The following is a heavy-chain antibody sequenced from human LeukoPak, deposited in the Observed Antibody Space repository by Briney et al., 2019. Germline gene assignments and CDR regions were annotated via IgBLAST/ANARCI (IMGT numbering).Heavy chain of an antibody. CDR1: GFTFSSYW. V-gene: IGHV3-7*01. CDR3: ARNYDVSTGYPYYFDH. CDR2: IKQDGSEK. J-gene: IGHJ4*02. D-gene: IGHD3-9*01. Sequence: PGGSLRLSCAASGFTFSSYWMSWVRQAPGKGLEWVANIKQDGSEKYYVDSVEGRFTISRDNAKNSLYLQMSSLTPEDTAVYYCARNYDVSTGYPYYFDHWGQGILVTVSS.